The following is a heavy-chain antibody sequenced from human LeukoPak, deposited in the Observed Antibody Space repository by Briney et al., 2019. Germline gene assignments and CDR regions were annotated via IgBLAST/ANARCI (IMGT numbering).Heavy chain of an antibody. V-gene: IGHV3-53*01. J-gene: IGHJ4*02. CDR3: AEGGPQLAYFDY. CDR1: GFTVSNNY. Sequence: PGGSLRLSCAASGFTVSNNYMSWVRQAPGKGLEWVSVIYSGGNTYYADSVKGRFTISGDNSKNTLYLQMNSLRAEDTAVYYCAEGGPQLAYFDYWGQGTLVTVSS. CDR2: IYSGGNT. D-gene: IGHD1-1*01.